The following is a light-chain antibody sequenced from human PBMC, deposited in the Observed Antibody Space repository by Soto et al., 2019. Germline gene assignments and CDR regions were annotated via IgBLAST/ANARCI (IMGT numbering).Light chain of an antibody. CDR1: SSDVGGYKF. CDR2: EVN. J-gene: IGLJ3*02. CDR3: LSYTSANTRV. Sequence: QSVLTQPASVSASPGQSITISRTGTSSDVGGYKFVSWYQHHPGKAPKLMIYEVNNRPSGVSNRVSGSKSGNTASLTISGLQPEDEADYYCLSYTSANTRVFGGGTKLTVL. V-gene: IGLV2-14*01.